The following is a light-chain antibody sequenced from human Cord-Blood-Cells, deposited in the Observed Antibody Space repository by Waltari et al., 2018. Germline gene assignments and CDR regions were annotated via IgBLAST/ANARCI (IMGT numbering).Light chain of an antibody. Sequence: DIQMTQSPSSLSASVGDRDTITCQASQDISNYLNWYQQKPGKAPKLLIYDASNLEKGVPSRFSGSGSGTDFTFTISSLQPEDIATYYCQQYDNLPLTFGGGTKVEIK. J-gene: IGKJ4*01. CDR3: QQYDNLPLT. V-gene: IGKV1-33*01. CDR2: DAS. CDR1: QDISNY.